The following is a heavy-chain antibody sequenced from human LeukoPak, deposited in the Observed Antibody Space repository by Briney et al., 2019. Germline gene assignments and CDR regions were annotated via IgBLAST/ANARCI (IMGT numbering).Heavy chain of an antibody. CDR2: INNNGGST. CDR3: ARDNSNYFDY. Sequence: GGSLRLSCAASGFTFSSYAMSWVRQAPGKGLEWVSHINNNGGSTSYADSVKGRFTISRDNSKNMLYVQMNSLRAEDTAVYYCARDNSNYFDYWGQGTLVTVSS. V-gene: IGHV3-23*01. J-gene: IGHJ4*02. D-gene: IGHD4-11*01. CDR1: GFTFSSYA.